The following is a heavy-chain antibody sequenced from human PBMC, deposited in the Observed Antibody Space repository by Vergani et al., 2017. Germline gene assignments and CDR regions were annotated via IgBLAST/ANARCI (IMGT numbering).Heavy chain of an antibody. D-gene: IGHD6-13*01. CDR3: ARGEGSSSWYVWFDY. J-gene: IGHJ4*02. Sequence: EVHLLESGGGLVQSGGSLRLSCAASGFTVSSNYMSWVRQAPGKGLEWVSVIYSGGSTYYADSVKGRFTISRDNSKNTLYLQMNSLRAEDTAVYYCARGEGSSSWYVWFDYWGQGTLVTVSS. CDR1: GFTVSSNY. V-gene: IGHV3-66*02. CDR2: IYSGGST.